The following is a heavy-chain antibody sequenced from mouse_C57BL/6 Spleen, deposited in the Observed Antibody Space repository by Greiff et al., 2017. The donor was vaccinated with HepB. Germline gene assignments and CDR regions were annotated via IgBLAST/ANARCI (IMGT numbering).Heavy chain of an antibody. J-gene: IGHJ1*03. CDR1: GYTFTDYY. Sequence: VQLQQSGPELVKPGASVKISCKASGYTFTDYYMNWVKQSHGKSLEWIGDINPNNGGTSYNQKFKGKATLTVDKSSSTAYMELRSLTSEDSAVYYCASRNFDVWGTGTTVTVSS. CDR3: ASRNFDV. CDR2: INPNNGGT. V-gene: IGHV1-26*01.